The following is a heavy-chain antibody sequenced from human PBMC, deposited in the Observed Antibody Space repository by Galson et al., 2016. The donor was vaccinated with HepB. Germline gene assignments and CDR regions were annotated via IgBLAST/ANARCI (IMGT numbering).Heavy chain of an antibody. V-gene: IGHV3-23*01. Sequence: SLRLSCAVSGFTFTTSSMSWVRQAPGKGLEWVSGISQAGLSRYYADSVKGRFTIPRDNSKNTLSLQMDSLRAEDTAVYYCATGRGFGNPFDYWGQGTLVTVSS. CDR2: ISQAGLSR. J-gene: IGHJ4*02. CDR3: ATGRGFGNPFDY. CDR1: GFTFTTSS. D-gene: IGHD3-10*01.